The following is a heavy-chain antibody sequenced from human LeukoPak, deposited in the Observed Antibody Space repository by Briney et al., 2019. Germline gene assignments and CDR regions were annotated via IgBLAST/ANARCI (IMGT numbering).Heavy chain of an antibody. CDR3: ARLGSIAAAGTPDY. CDR1: GFTFSDYY. Sequence: PGGSLRLSCAASGFTFSDYYMSWIRQAPGKGLEWVSYISGTSSYTTYADSVKGRFTTSRDNAKNSLYLQMNSLRGEATAVYYCARLGSIAAAGTPDYWGQGTLVTVSS. CDR2: ISGTSSYT. J-gene: IGHJ4*02. D-gene: IGHD6-13*01. V-gene: IGHV3-11*06.